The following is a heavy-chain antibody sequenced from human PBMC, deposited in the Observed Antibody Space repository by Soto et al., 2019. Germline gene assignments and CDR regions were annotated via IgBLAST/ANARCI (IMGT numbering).Heavy chain of an antibody. CDR2: FLASGGNT. V-gene: IGHV1-46*01. CDR3: ARGGATIFGAIDF. D-gene: IGHD3-3*02. CDR1: GYSFFSYY. Sequence: GASVKVSCKASGYSFFSYYIHWVRQAPGQGLEWMGRFLASGGNTDYAQRFRGRVSMTRDTSSTNTVSLELTSLTSDDTAVYYCARGGATIFGAIDFWGQGTRVTVSS. J-gene: IGHJ4*02.